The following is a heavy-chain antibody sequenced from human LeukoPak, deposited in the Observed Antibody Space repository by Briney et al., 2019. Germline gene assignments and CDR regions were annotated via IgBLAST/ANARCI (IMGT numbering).Heavy chain of an antibody. V-gene: IGHV1-46*01. CDR3: ARDYSHYFGSNGSPTPLNYFDH. Sequence: GASVKVSCKASGYTFTSQYMHWVRQAPGQGLEWMGIINPSKGSTDYAQRFQDRITMTRDTSTSTVFMELRSLRSEDTAVYYCARDYSHYFGSNGSPTPLNYFDHWGQGTLVTVSS. J-gene: IGHJ4*02. CDR1: GYTFTSQY. D-gene: IGHD3-22*01. CDR2: INPSKGST.